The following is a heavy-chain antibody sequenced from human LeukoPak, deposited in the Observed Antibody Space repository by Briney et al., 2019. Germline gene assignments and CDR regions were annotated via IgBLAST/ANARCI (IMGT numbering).Heavy chain of an antibody. Sequence: SETLSLTCTVSGGSISSYYWSWIRQPPGKGLEWIGYIYYSGSTNYNPSLKSRVTISVDTSKIQFSLKLSSVTAADTAVYYCAVMVRGVFDYWGQGTLVTVSS. CDR2: IYYSGST. J-gene: IGHJ4*02. CDR3: AVMVRGVFDY. D-gene: IGHD3-10*01. CDR1: GGSISSYY. V-gene: IGHV4-59*08.